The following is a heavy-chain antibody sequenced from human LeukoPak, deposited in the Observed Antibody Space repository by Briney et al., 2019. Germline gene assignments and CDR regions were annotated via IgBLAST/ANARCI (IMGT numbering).Heavy chain of an antibody. D-gene: IGHD5-12*01. CDR1: GGSFSGYY. V-gene: IGHV4-34*01. Sequence: PSETLSLTCAVYGGSFSGYYWSWIRQPPGKGLEWIGEINHSGSTNYNPSLKSRVTISVDTSKNQFSLKLSSVTAADTAVYHCASRDVDIVATTTKFDYWGQGTLVTVSS. J-gene: IGHJ4*02. CDR2: INHSGST. CDR3: ASRDVDIVATTTKFDY.